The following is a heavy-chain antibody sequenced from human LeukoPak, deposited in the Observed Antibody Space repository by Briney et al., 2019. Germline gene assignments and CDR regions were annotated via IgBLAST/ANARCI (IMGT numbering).Heavy chain of an antibody. J-gene: IGHJ6*04. CDR3: ARDWGLALLWFGESPGLDV. Sequence: ASVKVSCKASGYTFTSYDINWVRQAPGQGLEWMGIINPSGGSTSYAQKFQGRVTMTRDTSTSTVYMELSSLRSEDTAVYYCARDWGLALLWFGESPGLDVWGKGTTVTVSS. CDR2: INPSGGST. CDR1: GYTFTSYD. D-gene: IGHD3-10*01. V-gene: IGHV1-46*01.